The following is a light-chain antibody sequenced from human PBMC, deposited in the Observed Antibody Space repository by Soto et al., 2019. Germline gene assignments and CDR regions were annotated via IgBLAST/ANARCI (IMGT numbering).Light chain of an antibody. CDR3: SSDAGSNNSVV. CDR1: SSDVGGYNY. J-gene: IGLJ2*01. Sequence: QSVLTQPPSASGSPGQSVTISCTGTSSDVGGYNYVSWYQQHPGKAPKLMIYEVNKRPSGVPDRFSGSKSGNTASLTVSGLQAEDEADYYCSSDAGSNNSVVFVGGTKLTVL. V-gene: IGLV2-8*01. CDR2: EVN.